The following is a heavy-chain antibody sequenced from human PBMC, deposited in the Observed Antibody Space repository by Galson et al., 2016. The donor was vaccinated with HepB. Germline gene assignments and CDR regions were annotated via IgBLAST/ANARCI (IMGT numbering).Heavy chain of an antibody. V-gene: IGHV1-18*01. CDR1: GYTFNNYG. Sequence: SVKVSCKASGYTFNNYGVNWVRQAPGQGLEWMGWISVYNGNTNYAQKIRGRVTLTTDTSTNTAYMELRSLRSDDTAVYYCARERDRGRFGEWSRAGFDPWGQGTLVTVS. CDR2: ISVYNGNT. J-gene: IGHJ5*02. D-gene: IGHD3-3*01. CDR3: ARERDRGRFGEWSRAGFDP.